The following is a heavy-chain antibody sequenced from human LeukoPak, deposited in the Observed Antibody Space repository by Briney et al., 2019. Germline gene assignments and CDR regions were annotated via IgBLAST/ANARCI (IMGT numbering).Heavy chain of an antibody. V-gene: IGHV4-34*01. CDR3: ASSSYYDSEGGFDY. Sequence: SETLSLTCAVYGGSFSGYYWSWIRQPPGKGLEWIGEINHSGSTNYNPSLKSRVTISVDTSKNQFSLKLSSVTPEDTAVYYCASSSYYDSEGGFDYWGQGTLVTVSS. J-gene: IGHJ4*02. CDR1: GGSFSGYY. CDR2: INHSGST. D-gene: IGHD3-22*01.